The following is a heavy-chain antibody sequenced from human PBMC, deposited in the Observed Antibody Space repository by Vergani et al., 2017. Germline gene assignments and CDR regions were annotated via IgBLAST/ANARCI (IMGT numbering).Heavy chain of an antibody. CDR1: GYTFTSYG. CDR3: ARSRAAAGKPHSYGMDV. J-gene: IGHJ6*02. D-gene: IGHD6-13*01. CDR2: ISAYNGNT. V-gene: IGHV1-18*01. Sequence: QVQLVQSGAEVKKPGASVKVSCKASGYTFTSYGISWVRQAPGQGLEWMGWISAYNGNTNYAQKFQGRVTITADESTSTAYMELSSLRSEDTAVYYCARSRAAAGKPHSYGMDVWGQGTTVTVSS.